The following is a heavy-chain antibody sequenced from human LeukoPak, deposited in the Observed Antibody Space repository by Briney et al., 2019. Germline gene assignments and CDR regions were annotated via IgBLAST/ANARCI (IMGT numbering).Heavy chain of an antibody. CDR3: TRGAGWLIDY. D-gene: IGHD3-16*01. Sequence: SETLSLTCTVSGGSISDYYRGWIRQPPGKGLEWIGYSYNSGSSTYNPSLKSRVTISADTSKNQFSLKLNSVTAADTAVYYCTRGAGWLIDYWGQGILVTVSS. CDR1: GGSISDYY. V-gene: IGHV4-59*01. CDR2: SYNSGSS. J-gene: IGHJ4*02.